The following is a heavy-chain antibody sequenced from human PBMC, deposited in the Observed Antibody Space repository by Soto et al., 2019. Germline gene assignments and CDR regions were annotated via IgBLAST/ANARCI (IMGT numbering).Heavy chain of an antibody. CDR1: GFTFSSYA. D-gene: IGHD3-3*01. Sequence: GGSLRLSCAASGFTFSSYAMSWVRQAPGKGLEWVSAISGSGGSTYYADSVKGRFTISRDNSKNTLYLQMNSLRAEDTAVYYCAKISGYDLIDYYYYYMDVWGKGTTVTVSS. J-gene: IGHJ6*03. CDR3: AKISGYDLIDYYYYYMDV. V-gene: IGHV3-23*01. CDR2: ISGSGGST.